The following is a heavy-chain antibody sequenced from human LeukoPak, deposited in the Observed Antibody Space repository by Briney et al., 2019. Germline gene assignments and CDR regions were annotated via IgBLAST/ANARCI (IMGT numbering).Heavy chain of an antibody. Sequence: PGGSLRLSCAASGFTVSSNYMSWVRQAPGKGLEWVSVIYSGGSTYYADSVKGRFTISRDNSKNTLYLQMNSLRAEDTAVYYCAKRPRLWFGEKGYWGQGTLVTVSS. CDR3: AKRPRLWFGEKGY. V-gene: IGHV3-66*01. D-gene: IGHD3-10*01. CDR1: GFTVSSNY. CDR2: IYSGGST. J-gene: IGHJ4*02.